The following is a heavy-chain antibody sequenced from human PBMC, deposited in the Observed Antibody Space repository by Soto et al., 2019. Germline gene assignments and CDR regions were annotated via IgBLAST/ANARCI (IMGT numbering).Heavy chain of an antibody. Sequence: QVQLVQSGAEVKRPGSSVKVSCKASGDTFTFYSINWVRQAPGLGLEWMGRINPILSMSNYAQRFQGRVTXTXDXXTSTAYMELSSLRSEDTAIYYCASSYGSGYRAFDYWGQEALVTVSS. CDR1: GDTFTFYS. CDR3: ASSYGSGYRAFDY. J-gene: IGHJ4*02. CDR2: INPILSMS. D-gene: IGHD3-10*01. V-gene: IGHV1-69*02.